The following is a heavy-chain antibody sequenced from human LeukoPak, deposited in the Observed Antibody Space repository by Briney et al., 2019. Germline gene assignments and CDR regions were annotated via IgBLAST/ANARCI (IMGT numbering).Heavy chain of an antibody. CDR1: GNTLRELP. D-gene: IGHD3-3*01. CDR2: FDPENAEI. CDR3: ATRGSDFWSGFDF. Sequence: ASVKVSCKLSGNTLRELPIQWVRQAGGKGLEWMAGFDPENAEIVYAQKFQGRVTMTEDTSTNTAYMELTSLTSDDTALYYCATRGSDFWSGFDFWGQGTQVTVTS. J-gene: IGHJ4*02. V-gene: IGHV1-24*01.